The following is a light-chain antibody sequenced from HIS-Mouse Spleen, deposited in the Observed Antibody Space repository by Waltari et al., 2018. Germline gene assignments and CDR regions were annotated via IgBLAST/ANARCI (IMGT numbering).Light chain of an antibody. CDR3: AAWDDSLNGVV. CDR1: SSNIGSNT. Sequence: QSVLTQPPSASGTPGQRVTISCSGSSSNIGSNTVNWYQQLPGTAPKLLIYSNNQRPSGVPDRFYGSKYGTSASLAISGLQSEDEADYYCAAWDDSLNGVVFGGGTKLTVL. V-gene: IGLV1-44*01. J-gene: IGLJ2*01. CDR2: SNN.